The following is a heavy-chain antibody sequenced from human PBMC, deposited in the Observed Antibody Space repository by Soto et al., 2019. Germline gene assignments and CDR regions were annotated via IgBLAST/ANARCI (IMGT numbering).Heavy chain of an antibody. Sequence: EQLVESGGDLVKPGGSLRLSCAASAFTFSSYWMTLVRQAPGKGLEWVANINEDGSEKYYVDSVKGRFSISRDNAENSLFLQMNSLRVEDTAVYYCARVGISYYGSATNIDVWGKGTTVTVS. D-gene: IGHD3-10*01. CDR1: AFTFSSYW. CDR2: INEDGSEK. CDR3: ARVGISYYGSATNIDV. J-gene: IGHJ6*03. V-gene: IGHV3-7*01.